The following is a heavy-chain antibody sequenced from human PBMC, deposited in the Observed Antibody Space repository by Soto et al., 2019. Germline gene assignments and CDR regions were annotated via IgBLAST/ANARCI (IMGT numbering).Heavy chain of an antibody. Sequence: SETLSLTCAVYGGSFSGYYWSWIRQPPGKGLEWIGEINHSGSTNYNPSLKSRVTISVDTSKNQFSLKLSSVTAADTAVYYCARVGIVGATPLDYWGQGTLVTVSS. J-gene: IGHJ4*02. CDR3: ARVGIVGATPLDY. V-gene: IGHV4-34*01. CDR1: GGSFSGYY. CDR2: INHSGST. D-gene: IGHD1-26*01.